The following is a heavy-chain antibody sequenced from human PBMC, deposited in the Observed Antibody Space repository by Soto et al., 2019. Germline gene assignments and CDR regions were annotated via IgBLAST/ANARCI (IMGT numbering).Heavy chain of an antibody. V-gene: IGHV4-39*01. D-gene: IGHD3-16*02. Sequence: PSETLSLTCTVSGGSISSGGYYWSWIRQHPGKGLEWIGYIYYSESTYYNPSLKSRVTISVDTSKNQFSLKLSSVTAADTAVYYCARHFDYIWGSYRPRTNWFDPWGQGTLVTVSS. CDR3: ARHFDYIWGSYRPRTNWFDP. CDR1: GGSISSGGYY. CDR2: IYYSEST. J-gene: IGHJ5*02.